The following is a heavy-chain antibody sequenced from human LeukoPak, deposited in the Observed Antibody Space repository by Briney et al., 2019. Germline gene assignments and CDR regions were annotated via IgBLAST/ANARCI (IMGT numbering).Heavy chain of an antibody. J-gene: IGHJ5*01. CDR1: GYTFTSYG. CDR2: ISAYNGNT. V-gene: IGHV1-18*01. CDR3: ARDAATPNWFDP. Sequence: GASVKVSCKASGYTFTSYGISWERQAPGQGLEWMGWISAYNGNTNYAQKPQVRVTMTTDTSTSKAYMELRSLRSDDTAMYYCARDAATPNWFDPWGQGTLVTVSS. D-gene: IGHD6-25*01.